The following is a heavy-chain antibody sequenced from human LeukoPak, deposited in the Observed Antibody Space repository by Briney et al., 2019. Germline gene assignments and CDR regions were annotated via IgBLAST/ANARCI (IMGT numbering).Heavy chain of an antibody. J-gene: IGHJ4*02. CDR3: AKDRGRYSYGSVDY. CDR2: ISGSGGST. V-gene: IGHV3-23*01. D-gene: IGHD5-12*01. Sequence: SGGSLRLSCAASGFAFSSYAISWVRQAPGKGLEWVSSISGSGGSTYYADSVKGRFTISRDNFKNTLYLQMNSLRVEGTAVYYCAKDRGRYSYGSVDYWGQGTLVTVSS. CDR1: GFAFSSYA.